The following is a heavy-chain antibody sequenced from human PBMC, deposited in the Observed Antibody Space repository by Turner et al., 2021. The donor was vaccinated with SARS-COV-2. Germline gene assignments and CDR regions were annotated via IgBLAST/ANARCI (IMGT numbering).Heavy chain of an antibody. CDR2: IGASGGTT. V-gene: IGHV3-23*01. D-gene: IGHD2-15*01. CDR1: GFPFTSYA. Sequence: EVQLLESGGGVVQPGGSLRISCAASGFPFTSYAISWVRQAPGKGLEWVSTIGASGGTTYYADSVRDRFTISRDNSKNTLYLQINSLRAEDTALYYCATRGSCNDDSCYSDFQHWGQGTLVTVSS. J-gene: IGHJ1*01. CDR3: ATRGSCNDDSCYSDFQH.